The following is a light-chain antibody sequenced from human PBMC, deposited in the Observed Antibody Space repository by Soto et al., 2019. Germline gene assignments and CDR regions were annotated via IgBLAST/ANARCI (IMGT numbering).Light chain of an antibody. CDR2: DAS. V-gene: IGKV1-5*01. CDR3: QKFTSAPFT. J-gene: IGKJ4*01. Sequence: DIQMTQSPPTLSASVGDRVTITCRASQPISSWLAWYHQKPGKAPKLLIYDASNLESGVPSRFSGSGSGTDFTLTISSLQPEDVAIYYCQKFTSAPFTFGGGTKVDIK. CDR1: QPISSW.